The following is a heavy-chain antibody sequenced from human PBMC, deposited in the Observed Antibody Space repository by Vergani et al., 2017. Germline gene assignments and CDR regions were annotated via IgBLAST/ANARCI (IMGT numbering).Heavy chain of an antibody. CDR3: ARDNEGIVGAEDYYMDV. Sequence: QVQLVESGGGVVQPGRSLRLSCAASGFTFSSYAMHWVRQAPGKGLEWVAVISYDGSNKYYADSVKGRFTISRDNSKNTLYLQMNSLRAEDTAVYYCARDNEGIVGAEDYYMDVWGKGTTVTVS. J-gene: IGHJ6*03. CDR1: GFTFSSYA. V-gene: IGHV3-30-3*01. D-gene: IGHD1-26*01. CDR2: ISYDGSNK.